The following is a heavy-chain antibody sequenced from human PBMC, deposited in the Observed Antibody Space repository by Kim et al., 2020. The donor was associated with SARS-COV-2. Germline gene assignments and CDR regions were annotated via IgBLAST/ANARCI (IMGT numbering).Heavy chain of an antibody. Sequence: YADSVKGRCTISRDNSKNTLYLQVNSLRAEDTAMYYCARSRGGSYYYGMDVWGQGTTVTVSS. J-gene: IGHJ6*02. D-gene: IGHD2-15*01. V-gene: IGHV3-33*01. CDR3: ARSRGGSYYYGMDV.